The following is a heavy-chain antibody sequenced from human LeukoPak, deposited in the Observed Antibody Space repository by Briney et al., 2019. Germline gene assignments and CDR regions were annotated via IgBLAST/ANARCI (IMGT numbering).Heavy chain of an antibody. V-gene: IGHV1-2*02. D-gene: IGHD6-13*01. Sequence: ASVKASCKASGYTFTGYYMHWVRQAPGQGLEWMRWINPNSGGTNYAQKFQGRVTMTRDTSISTAYMELSRLRSDDTAVYYCARAGYSSSWFHSSGWPRYYYYYYMDVWGKGTTVTVSS. CDR1: GYTFTGYY. J-gene: IGHJ6*03. CDR2: INPNSGGT. CDR3: ARAGYSSSWFHSSGWPRYYYYYYMDV.